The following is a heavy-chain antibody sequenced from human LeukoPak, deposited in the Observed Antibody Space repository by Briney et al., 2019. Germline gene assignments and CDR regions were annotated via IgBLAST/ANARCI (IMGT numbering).Heavy chain of an antibody. Sequence: GGSLRLSCAPSGFTFDNFAMTWVRQAPGKGLEWVSEITGSGGSTYYADSVKGRFTISRDNSKNTLYLQMNSLRAEDTAVYYCAKDLGYGDYYFDYWGQGTLVTVSS. CDR2: ITGSGGST. D-gene: IGHD4-17*01. J-gene: IGHJ4*02. CDR3: AKDLGYGDYYFDY. CDR1: GFTFDNFA. V-gene: IGHV3-23*01.